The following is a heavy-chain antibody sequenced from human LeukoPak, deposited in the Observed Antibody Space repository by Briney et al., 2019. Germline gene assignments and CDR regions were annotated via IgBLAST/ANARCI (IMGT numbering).Heavy chain of an antibody. J-gene: IGHJ6*02. CDR1: GFTFSTYG. Sequence: GRSLRLSCVASGFTFSTYGMHWVRQAPGKGLEWVAVMSHDGSIEKYAGSVKGRFTISRDNSKKTLFLQMNSLRSDDAAAYYCARAKIIQSITHMDVWGQGTTVTVSS. CDR3: ARAKIIQSITHMDV. D-gene: IGHD5-18*01. CDR2: MSHDGSIE. V-gene: IGHV3-30*03.